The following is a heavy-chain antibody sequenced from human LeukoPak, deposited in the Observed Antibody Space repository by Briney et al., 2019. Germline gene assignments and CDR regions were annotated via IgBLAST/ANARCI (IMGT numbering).Heavy chain of an antibody. Sequence: GGSLRLSCAASGFTVSSNYMSWVRQAPGKGLEWVSVIYSGGSTYYADSVKGRFTISRDNSKNTLYLQMNSLRAEDTAVYYCASGQESDYFDYWGQGILVTVSS. V-gene: IGHV3-53*01. D-gene: IGHD3-10*01. CDR2: IYSGGST. J-gene: IGHJ4*02. CDR3: ASGQESDYFDY. CDR1: GFTVSSNY.